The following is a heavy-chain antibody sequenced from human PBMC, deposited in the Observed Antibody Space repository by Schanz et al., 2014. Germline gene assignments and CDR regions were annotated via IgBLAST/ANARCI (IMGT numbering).Heavy chain of an antibody. D-gene: IGHD3-10*01. CDR2: ISDYNGKT. CDR1: GGTFNSYT. J-gene: IGHJ6*02. CDR3: ARHRFGVFYYGLDV. V-gene: IGHV1-18*01. Sequence: QVQLVQSGAEVKKPGSSMKVSCKASGGTFNSYTINWVRQAPGQGLEWMGWISDYNGKTNYAQKFQDRVIMSTDRSSSTAYLELRSLTSDDSAIYYCARHRFGVFYYGLDVWGQGTTILVSS.